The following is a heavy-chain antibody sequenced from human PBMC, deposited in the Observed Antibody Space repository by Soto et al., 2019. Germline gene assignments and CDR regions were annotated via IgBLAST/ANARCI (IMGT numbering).Heavy chain of an antibody. CDR3: ATTLVSDILTGYYRFDY. D-gene: IGHD3-9*01. V-gene: IGHV1-24*01. CDR2: FDPEDGET. Sequence: ASVKVSCKVSGYTLTDLSMHWVRQAPGKGLEWMGGFDPEDGETIYAQKFQGRVTMTEDTSTDTAYMELSSLRSEDTAVYYCATTLVSDILTGYYRFDYWGQGTLVTVSS. CDR1: GYTLTDLS. J-gene: IGHJ4*02.